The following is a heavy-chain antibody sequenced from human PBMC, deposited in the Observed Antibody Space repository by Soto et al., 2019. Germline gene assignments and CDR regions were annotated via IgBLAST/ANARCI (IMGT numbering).Heavy chain of an antibody. CDR2: IYHSGST. D-gene: IGHD2-21*02. V-gene: IGHV4-30-2*01. Sequence: QLQLQESGSGLVKPSPTLSLTCAVSGGSISSGGYSWSWIRQPPGKGLEWIGYIYHSGSTYYNPSLQSRVTLSVDTSKHQLSLKLSSVPAADTAVYSCARVRGPYCCGYCYPPTPIWFDPWGQGTLITVSS. CDR1: GGSISSGGYS. J-gene: IGHJ5*02. CDR3: ARVRGPYCCGYCYPPTPIWFDP.